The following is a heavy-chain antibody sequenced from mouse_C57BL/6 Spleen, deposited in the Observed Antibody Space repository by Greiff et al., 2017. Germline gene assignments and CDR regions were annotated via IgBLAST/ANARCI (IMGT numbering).Heavy chain of an antibody. CDR2: IYPGSGNT. V-gene: IGHV1-76*01. Sequence: QVTLKESGAELVRPGASVKLSCKASGYTFTDYYINWVKQRPGQGLEWIARIYPGSGNTYYNEKFKGKATLTAEKSSSTAYMQLSSLTSEDSAVYFCARVAIYYDYPYAMDYWGQGTSVTVSS. CDR1: GYTFTDYY. J-gene: IGHJ4*01. CDR3: ARVAIYYDYPYAMDY. D-gene: IGHD2-4*01.